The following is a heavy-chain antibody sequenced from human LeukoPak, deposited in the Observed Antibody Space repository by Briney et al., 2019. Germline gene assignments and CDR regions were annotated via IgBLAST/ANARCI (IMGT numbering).Heavy chain of an antibody. CDR1: GGSISSSNYY. V-gene: IGHV4-39*07. J-gene: IGHJ4*02. CDR2: MYYSGST. Sequence: SETLSLTCTVSGGSISSSNYYWGWIRQPPGKGLEWIGSMYYSGSTYYNPSLKSRVTISVDTSKNHFSLKLSSVTAADTAVYYCAREGSAYDWDVDQSPLHYWGQGTLVTVSS. D-gene: IGHD5-12*01. CDR3: AREGSAYDWDVDQSPLHY.